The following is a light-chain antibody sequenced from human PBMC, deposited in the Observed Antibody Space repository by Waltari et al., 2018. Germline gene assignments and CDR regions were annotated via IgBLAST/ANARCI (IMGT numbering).Light chain of an antibody. V-gene: IGLV1-40*01. CDR2: DND. J-gene: IGLJ2*01. CDR3: QSYDTTLRGSI. CDR1: SSNIGAGYY. Sequence: QSVLTQPPTLFGAPGQRVTFSCTGSSSNIGAGYYVHWYQQLPGTAPKLLIYDNDNRPSGVPDRFSGSKSGTSASLAITGLQAEDEADYYCQSYDTTLRGSIFGGGTKLTVL.